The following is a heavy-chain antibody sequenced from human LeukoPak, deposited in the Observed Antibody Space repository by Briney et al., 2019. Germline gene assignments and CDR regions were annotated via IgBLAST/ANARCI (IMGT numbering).Heavy chain of an antibody. D-gene: IGHD3/OR15-3a*01. CDR1: GYTFTGYF. J-gene: IGHJ4*02. CDR2: INPKSGDT. Sequence: ASVGVSCKASGYTFTGYFIHWVRQAPGQGLEWMGWINPKSGDTNYAQRFQGRVTMTRDTSISTAYMELTRLTSDDTAVYYCARDGTVGLFGYWGQGSLVTVSS. V-gene: IGHV1-2*02. CDR3: ARDGTVGLFGY.